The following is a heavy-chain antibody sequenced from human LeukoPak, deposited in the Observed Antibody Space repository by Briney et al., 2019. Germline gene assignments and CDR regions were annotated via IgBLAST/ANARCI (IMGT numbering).Heavy chain of an antibody. CDR3: ALGQWELSH. Sequence: SETLSLTCAIYGGSFSGYFWSWFRQPPGKGLEWIGEINRSGSTNYNSSLSLKSRVTISVDTSKNQFSLKLSSVTAADTAVYYCALGQWELSHWGQGTLVTVSS. CDR1: GGSFSGYF. D-gene: IGHD1-26*01. J-gene: IGHJ4*02. V-gene: IGHV4-34*01. CDR2: INRSGST.